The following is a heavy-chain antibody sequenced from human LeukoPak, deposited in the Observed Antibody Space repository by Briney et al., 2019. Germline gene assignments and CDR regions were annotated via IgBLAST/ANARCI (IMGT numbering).Heavy chain of an antibody. D-gene: IGHD3-10*01. J-gene: IGHJ4*02. CDR1: GYSISSGYY. V-gene: IGHV4-38-2*02. CDR2: IYHSGST. Sequence: SETLSLTCTVSGYSISSGYYWGWIRQPPGKGLEWIGSIYHSGSTYYNPSLKSRVTISVDTSKNQFSLKLSSVTAADTAVYYCARDLYYYGSGSLADYWGQGTLVTVSS. CDR3: ARDLYYYGSGSLADY.